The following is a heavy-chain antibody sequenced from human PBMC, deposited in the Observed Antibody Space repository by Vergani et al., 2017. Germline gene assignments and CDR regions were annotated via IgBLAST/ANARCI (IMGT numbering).Heavy chain of an antibody. V-gene: IGHV4-34*01. CDR2: INHSGST. Sequence: QVQLQQWGAGLLKPSETLSLTCAVYGGSFSGYYWSWIRQPPGKGLEWIGEINHSGSTKYNPSLKSRVTISVDTSKNQFSLKMRSVTAADTAVYYCARRVSGYCSGCSCSPESNWFDPWGQGTLVTVSS. CDR1: GGSFSGYY. CDR3: ARRVSGYCSGCSCSPESNWFDP. J-gene: IGHJ5*02. D-gene: IGHD2-15*01.